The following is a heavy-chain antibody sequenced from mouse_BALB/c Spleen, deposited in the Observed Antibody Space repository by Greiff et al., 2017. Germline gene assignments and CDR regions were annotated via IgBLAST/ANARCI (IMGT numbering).Heavy chain of an antibody. J-gene: IGHJ4*01. CDR1: GYTFSSYW. D-gene: IGHD1-1*01. Sequence: QVQLQQPGAELMKPGASVKISCKATGYTFSSYWIEWVKQRPGHGLEWIGEILPGSGSTNYNEKFKGKATFTADTSSNTAYMQLSSLTSEDSAVYYCARRLNYYGSSYDAMDYWGQGTSVTVSS. V-gene: IGHV1-9*01. CDR3: ARRLNYYGSSYDAMDY. CDR2: ILPGSGST.